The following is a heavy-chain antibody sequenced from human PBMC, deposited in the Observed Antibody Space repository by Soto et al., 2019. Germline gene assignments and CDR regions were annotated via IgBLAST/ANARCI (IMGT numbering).Heavy chain of an antibody. D-gene: IGHD4-17*01. Sequence: GGSLRLSCAASGFTFSSYGMHWVRQAPGKGLEWVAVIWYDGSNKYYADSVKGRFTISRDNSKNTLYLQMNSLRAEDTAVYYCARSTRHTVTAAFDIWGQGTMVTVSS. V-gene: IGHV3-33*01. CDR2: IWYDGSNK. CDR3: ARSTRHTVTAAFDI. CDR1: GFTFSSYG. J-gene: IGHJ3*02.